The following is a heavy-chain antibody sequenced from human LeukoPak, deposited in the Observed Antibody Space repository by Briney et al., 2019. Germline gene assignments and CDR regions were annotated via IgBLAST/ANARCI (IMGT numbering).Heavy chain of an antibody. V-gene: IGHV4-59*01. J-gene: IGHJ6*02. CDR2: IYYSGSST. CDR1: GGSMSGFF. Sequence: PSETLSLTSTVSGGSMSGFFWTWIRQPPGRELEWIGSIYYSGSSTKYNPSLKSRVTISVDTSKSQFSLNLNSATAADTAVYYCARTSRHFYGSGTNLTPWPAGMDVWGQGTTVTVSS. CDR3: ARTSRHFYGSGTNLTPWPAGMDV. D-gene: IGHD3-10*01.